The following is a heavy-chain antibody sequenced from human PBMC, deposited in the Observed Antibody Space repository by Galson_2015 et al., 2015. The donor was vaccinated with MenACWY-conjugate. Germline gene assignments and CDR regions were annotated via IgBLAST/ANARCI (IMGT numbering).Heavy chain of an antibody. Sequence: SVKVSCKASGYTFTSYGITWVRQAPGQGLERMGWISAYNGNTNYAQKLQGRVTMTTDTSTSTAYMELRSLRYDDTAVYYCARWLPGTFDAFDMWGQGTMVTVSS. CDR3: ARWLPGTFDAFDM. J-gene: IGHJ3*02. D-gene: IGHD5-12*01. CDR1: GYTFTSYG. V-gene: IGHV1-18*01. CDR2: ISAYNGNT.